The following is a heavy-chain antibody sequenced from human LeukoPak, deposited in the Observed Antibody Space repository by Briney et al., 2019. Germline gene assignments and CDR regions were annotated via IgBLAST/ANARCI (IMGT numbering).Heavy chain of an antibody. Sequence: SETLSLTCAAYGGSFSGYYWSWIRQPPGKGLEWIGEINHSGSTNYNPSLKSRVTISVDTSKNQFSLKLSSVTAADTAVYYCARDIYSGSLDYWGQGTLVTVSS. D-gene: IGHD1-26*01. CDR2: INHSGST. J-gene: IGHJ4*02. CDR3: ARDIYSGSLDY. V-gene: IGHV4-34*01. CDR1: GGSFSGYY.